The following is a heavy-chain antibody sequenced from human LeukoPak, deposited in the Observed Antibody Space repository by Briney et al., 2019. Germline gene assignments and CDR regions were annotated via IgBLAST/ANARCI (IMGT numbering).Heavy chain of an antibody. V-gene: IGHV3-21*01. CDR3: ARSIPKEPSDY. J-gene: IGHJ4*02. CDR2: ISSSSSYI. CDR1: GFTFSSYS. Sequence: GGSLRLSCAASGFTFSSYSMNCVRQAPGKGLEWVSSISSSSSYIYYADSVEGRFTISRDNAKNSLYLQMNSLRAEDTAVYYCARSIPKEPSDYWGQGTLVTVSS.